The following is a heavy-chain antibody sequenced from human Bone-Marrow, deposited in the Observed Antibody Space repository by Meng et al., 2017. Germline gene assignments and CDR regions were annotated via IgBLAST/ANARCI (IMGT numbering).Heavy chain of an antibody. Sequence: QITLKESGPTLVKPTQTLTLTCTFSGFSLSTSGVGVGWIRQPPGKALEWLALIYWDDDKRYSPSLKSRLTITKDTSKNQVVLTMTNVDPVDTATYYCALLATRERYFNYWGQGTLVTVSS. CDR2: IYWDDDK. D-gene: IGHD6-6*01. J-gene: IGHJ4*02. V-gene: IGHV2-5*02. CDR3: ALLATRERYFNY. CDR1: GFSLSTSGVG.